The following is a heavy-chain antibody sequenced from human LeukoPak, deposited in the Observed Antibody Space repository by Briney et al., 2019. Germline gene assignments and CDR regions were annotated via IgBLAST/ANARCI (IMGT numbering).Heavy chain of an antibody. Sequence: SETLSLTCTVSGGSISSYYWSWIRQPAGKGLEWIGRIYTSGSTNYNPSLKSRVTISVDTSKNQFSLKLSSVTAADTAVYYCARDLIAVAGEYFDYWGQGTLVTVSS. V-gene: IGHV4-4*07. CDR2: IYTSGST. CDR1: GGSISSYY. CDR3: ARDLIAVAGEYFDY. J-gene: IGHJ4*02. D-gene: IGHD6-19*01.